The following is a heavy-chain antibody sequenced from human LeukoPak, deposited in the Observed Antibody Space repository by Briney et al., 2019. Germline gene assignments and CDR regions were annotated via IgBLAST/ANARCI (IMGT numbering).Heavy chain of an antibody. D-gene: IGHD2-15*01. J-gene: IGHJ4*02. Sequence: PSETLSLTCTVSGGSISSNSYFWGWIRQPPGKGLEWIGSLYYSGSTSCNPSLKTRVTISVDTSKNQFSLKLSSVTAADTAVYYCARGTRGYYCSGGSCFSAFDYWGQGTLVTVSS. CDR2: LYYSGST. CDR1: GGSISSNSYF. CDR3: ARGTRGYYCSGGSCFSAFDY. V-gene: IGHV4-39*07.